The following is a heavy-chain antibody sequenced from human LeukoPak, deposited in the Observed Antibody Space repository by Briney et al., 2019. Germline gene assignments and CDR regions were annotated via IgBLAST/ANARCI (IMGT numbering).Heavy chain of an antibody. CDR3: AIGSYCSGGSCYPLFDY. CDR2: IYGDGST. D-gene: IGHD2-15*01. V-gene: IGHV3-53*01. CDR1: GFTVNNNY. Sequence: GGSLRLSCAASGFTVNNNYMNWVRQAPGKGLEWVSGIYGDGSTYYADSVKGRFTISRDGSKNTLFLQMNGLRAEDTAVYYCAIGSYCSGGSCYPLFDYWGRGTLVTVSS. J-gene: IGHJ4*02.